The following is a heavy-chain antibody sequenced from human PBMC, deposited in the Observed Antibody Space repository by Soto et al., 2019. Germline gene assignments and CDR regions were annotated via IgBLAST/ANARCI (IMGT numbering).Heavy chain of an antibody. CDR3: AAAAGHTYFDY. V-gene: IGHV3-33*01. J-gene: IGHJ4*02. CDR1: GFTFSSYG. D-gene: IGHD6-13*01. CDR2: IWYDGSNK. Sequence: GGSLRLSCAASGFTFSSYGMHWVRQAPGKGLEWVAVIWYDGSNKYYADSVKGRFTISRDNSKNTLYLQMNSLGAEDTAVYYCAAAAGHTYFDYWGQGTLVTVSS.